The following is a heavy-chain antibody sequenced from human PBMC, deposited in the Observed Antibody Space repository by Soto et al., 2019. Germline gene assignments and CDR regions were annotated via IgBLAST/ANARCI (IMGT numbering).Heavy chain of an antibody. CDR1: GDSICSGGYY. D-gene: IGHD4-17*01. V-gene: IGHV4-31*03. CDR2: IYFTGST. J-gene: IGHJ3*02. Sequence: QVQLLESGPGLVKPSQTLSLTCTVSGDSICSGGYYWSWIRQHPGKGLEWIGYIYFTGSTYYNPSLRSRVTISVDTSKNQLSLKVSFVTAADTAVYYCAREDYGPNAAFDIWGQGTMVTVSA. CDR3: AREDYGPNAAFDI.